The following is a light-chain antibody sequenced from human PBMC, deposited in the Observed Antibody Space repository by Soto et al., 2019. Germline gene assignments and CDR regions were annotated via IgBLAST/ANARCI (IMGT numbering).Light chain of an antibody. J-gene: IGLJ1*01. CDR2: ANI. CDR1: SSNIGTGYD. CDR3: QSYDSSLSGYV. V-gene: IGLV1-40*01. Sequence: QSVLTQPPSVSGAPGQRVTISCTGSSSNIGTGYDVHWYQQLPGTAPKLLIYANINRPSGVPDRFSGSKSGTSASLAITGLQAEDESDYYCQSYDSSLSGYVFGTGTKVTVL.